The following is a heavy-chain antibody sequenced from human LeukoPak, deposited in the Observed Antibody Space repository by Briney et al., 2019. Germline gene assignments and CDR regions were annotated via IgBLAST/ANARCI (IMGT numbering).Heavy chain of an antibody. CDR1: GYTFTGYY. Sequence: ASVKVSCKASGYTFTGYYMHWVRQAPGQGLEWMGWINPNSGGTNYAQKFQGRVTMTRDTSISTAYMELSRLRSDGTAVYYCASNVDIVAEGFDYWGQGTLVTVSS. V-gene: IGHV1-2*02. CDR3: ASNVDIVAEGFDY. J-gene: IGHJ4*02. CDR2: INPNSGGT. D-gene: IGHD5-12*01.